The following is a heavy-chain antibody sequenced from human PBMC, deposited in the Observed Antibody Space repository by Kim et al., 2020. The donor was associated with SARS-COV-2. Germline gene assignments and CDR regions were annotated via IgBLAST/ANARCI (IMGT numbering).Heavy chain of an antibody. CDR3: ARDIYCSSTSCYHGGNLPSFDY. CDR2: ISSSSSTI. CDR1: GFTFSSYS. V-gene: IGHV3-48*02. J-gene: IGHJ4*02. Sequence: GGSLRLSCAASGFTFSSYSMNWVRQAPGKGLEWVSYISSSSSTIYYADSVKGRFTISRDNAKNSLYLQMNSLRDEDTAVYYCARDIYCSSTSCYHGGNLPSFDYWGQGTLVTVSS. D-gene: IGHD2-2*01.